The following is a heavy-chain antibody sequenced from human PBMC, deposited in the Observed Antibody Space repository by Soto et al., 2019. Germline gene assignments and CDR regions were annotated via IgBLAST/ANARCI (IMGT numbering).Heavy chain of an antibody. CDR1: GGSFSGYY. J-gene: IGHJ4*02. CDR3: ARAYIWGSYRYGGYFEY. D-gene: IGHD3-16*02. Sequence: QVQLQQWGAGLLKPSETLSLTCAVYGGSFSGYYWSWIRQPPGKGLEWIGEINHSGSTNYNPSLKSRVTISVDTSKNQFSLKLSSVTAADTAVYYCARAYIWGSYRYGGYFEYWGQGTLVTVSS. CDR2: INHSGST. V-gene: IGHV4-34*01.